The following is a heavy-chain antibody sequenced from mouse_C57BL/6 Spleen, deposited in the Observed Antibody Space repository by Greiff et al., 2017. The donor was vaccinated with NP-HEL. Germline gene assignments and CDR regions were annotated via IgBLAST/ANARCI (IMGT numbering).Heavy chain of an antibody. V-gene: IGHV1-53*01. Sequence: QVQLQQPGTELVKPGASVKLSCKASGYTFTSYWMHWVKQRPGQGLEWIGNINPSNGGTNYNEKFKSKATPTVDKSSSTAYMQLSSLTSEDSAVYYCARVKGYYDYDDWYFDVWGTGTTVTVSS. CDR1: GYTFTSYW. D-gene: IGHD2-4*01. J-gene: IGHJ1*03. CDR2: INPSNGGT. CDR3: ARVKGYYDYDDWYFDV.